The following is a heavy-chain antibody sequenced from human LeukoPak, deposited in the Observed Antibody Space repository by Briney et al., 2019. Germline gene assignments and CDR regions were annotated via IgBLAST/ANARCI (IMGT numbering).Heavy chain of an antibody. CDR1: GFTFSSYW. CDR2: IYYSGST. V-gene: IGHV4-39*01. D-gene: IGHD5-12*01. Sequence: GSLRLSCAASGFTFSSYWMSWVRQAPGKGLEWIGSIYYSGSTYYNPSLKSRVTISVDTSKNQLSLKLSSVTAADTAVYYCARPRMVAKTRWFDPWGQGTLVTVSS. CDR3: ARPRMVAKTRWFDP. J-gene: IGHJ5*02.